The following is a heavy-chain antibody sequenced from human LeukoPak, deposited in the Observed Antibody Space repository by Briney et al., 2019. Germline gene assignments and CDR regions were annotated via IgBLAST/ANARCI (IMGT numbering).Heavy chain of an antibody. J-gene: IGHJ4*01. D-gene: IGHD5-24*01. V-gene: IGHV4-59*08. CDR2: VHYSGST. Sequence: SETLPIKCSVSGASIISYHWSWVRQPPGKGLEWIGFVHYSGSTNYNPSLKSRVTISADTSKNQFSLSLTSVTAADTALYYCARSPLESRREAYKVYFENTGEGALVTVSS. CDR3: ARSPLESRREAYKVYFEN. CDR1: GASIISYH.